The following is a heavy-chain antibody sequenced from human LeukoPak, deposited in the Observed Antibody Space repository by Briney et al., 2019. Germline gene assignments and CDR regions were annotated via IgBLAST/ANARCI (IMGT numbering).Heavy chain of an antibody. CDR1: GFTFSTLP. CDR2: SSSNGGST. D-gene: IGHD6-19*01. Sequence: GGSLRLSCSASGFTFSTLPMHWVRQAPGKGLEYVSGSSSNGGSTYYADSAKGRFIISRDNSKNTLYLQMSSLRPEDTAVYYCVNQISGWVYWGQGALVTVSS. V-gene: IGHV3-64D*06. J-gene: IGHJ4*02. CDR3: VNQISGWVY.